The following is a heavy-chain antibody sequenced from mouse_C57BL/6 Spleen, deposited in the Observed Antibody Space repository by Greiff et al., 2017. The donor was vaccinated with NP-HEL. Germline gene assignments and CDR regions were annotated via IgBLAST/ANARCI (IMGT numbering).Heavy chain of an antibody. D-gene: IGHD1-1*01. CDR3: ARDHYYGSSYPYYFDY. V-gene: IGHV3-6*01. J-gene: IGHJ2*01. CDR1: GYSITSGYY. CDR2: ISYDGSN. Sequence: DVQLQESGPGLVKPSQSLSLTCSVTGYSITSGYYWNWIRQFPGNKLEWMGYISYDGSNNYNPSLKNRISITRDTSKNQFFLKLNSVTTEDTATYYCARDHYYGSSYPYYFDYWGQGTTLTVSS.